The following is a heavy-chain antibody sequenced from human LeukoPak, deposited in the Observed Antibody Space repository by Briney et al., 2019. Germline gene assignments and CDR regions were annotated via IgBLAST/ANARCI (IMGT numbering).Heavy chain of an antibody. D-gene: IGHD3-3*01. V-gene: IGHV3-48*03. CDR3: ARKYDFWSGLDY. CDR1: GFTFSSYE. Sequence: GGSLRLSCAASGFTFSSYEMNWVRQAPGRGLEWVSYISSSGSTIYYADSVKGRFTFSRDNAKNSLYLQMNSLRAEDTAVYYCARKYDFWSGLDYWGQGTLVTVSS. J-gene: IGHJ4*02. CDR2: ISSSGSTI.